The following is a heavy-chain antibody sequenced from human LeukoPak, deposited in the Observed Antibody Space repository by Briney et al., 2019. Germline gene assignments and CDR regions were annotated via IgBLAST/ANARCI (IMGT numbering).Heavy chain of an antibody. D-gene: IGHD2-2*01. J-gene: IGHJ5*02. CDR2: IIPIFGIA. CDR3: AREGEVVPAASVFDWFDP. V-gene: IGHV1-69*04. CDR1: GGTFSSYA. Sequence: ASVKVSCKASGGTFSSYAISWVRQAPGQGLEWMGRIIPIFGIANYAQKFLGRVTITADKSTSTAYMELSSLRSEDTAVYYCAREGEVVPAASVFDWFDPWGQGTLVTVSS.